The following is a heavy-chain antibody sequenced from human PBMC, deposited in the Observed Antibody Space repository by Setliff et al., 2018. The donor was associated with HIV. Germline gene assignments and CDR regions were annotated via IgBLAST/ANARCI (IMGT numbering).Heavy chain of an antibody. Sequence: PSETLSLTCAVYDGSLSSYYWSWIRQSTGKGLEWIGEINDSGTTNYNPSLESRVTMLIDMSKNQFSLKLSPVTAADTAVYHCARARGSTLYINTFDSWGQGTLVTVSS. V-gene: IGHV4-34*01. J-gene: IGHJ4*02. CDR3: ARARGSTLYINTFDS. CDR2: INDSGTT. D-gene: IGHD3-16*01. CDR1: DGSLSSYY.